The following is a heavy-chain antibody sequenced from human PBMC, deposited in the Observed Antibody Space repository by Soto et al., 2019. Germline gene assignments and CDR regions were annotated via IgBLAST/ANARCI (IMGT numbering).Heavy chain of an antibody. CDR2: ISAYSGDT. CDR1: GYTFSTHG. J-gene: IGHJ5*02. V-gene: IGHV1-18*01. D-gene: IGHD6-13*01. CDR3: AASSWYERWFDP. Sequence: QVQLVQSGAEVKKPGASVRVSCQASGYTFSTHGITWVRQAPGQGLEWMGWISAYSGDTNYAQKFQGRVTMTTDTSTSTAYMELRSLGSEDTAVYYCAASSWYERWFDPWGQGTLVTVSS.